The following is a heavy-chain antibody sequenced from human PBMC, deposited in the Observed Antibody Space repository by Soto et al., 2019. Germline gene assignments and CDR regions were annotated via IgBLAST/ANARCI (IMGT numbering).Heavy chain of an antibody. Sequence: EVQLVESGGGLVQPGGSLRLSCAASGFTVSSNYMSWVRQAPGKGLEWVSVIYSGGSTYYADSVKGRFTISRDNSKNTLYLQMNSLRAEDTAVYYCPRDLGDLAAAESKRGDYWGQGTLVTVSS. CDR1: GFTVSSNY. J-gene: IGHJ4*02. CDR2: IYSGGST. D-gene: IGHD6-13*01. CDR3: PRDLGDLAAAESKRGDY. V-gene: IGHV3-66*01.